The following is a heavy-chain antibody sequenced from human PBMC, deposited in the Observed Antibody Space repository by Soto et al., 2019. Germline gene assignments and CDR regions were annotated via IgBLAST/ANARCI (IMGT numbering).Heavy chain of an antibody. CDR1: GFTFSSYA. CDR2: ISGSGGST. CDR3: ANDPIYDFWSGYPRYYYYGMDV. D-gene: IGHD3-3*01. Sequence: EVQLLESGGGLVQPGGSLRLSCAASGFTFSSYAMSWVRQAPGKGLEWVSAISGSGGSTYYADSVKGRFTISRDNSKNTLYLQMNSLRAEDTAVYYCANDPIYDFWSGYPRYYYYGMDVWGQGTTVTVSS. V-gene: IGHV3-23*01. J-gene: IGHJ6*02.